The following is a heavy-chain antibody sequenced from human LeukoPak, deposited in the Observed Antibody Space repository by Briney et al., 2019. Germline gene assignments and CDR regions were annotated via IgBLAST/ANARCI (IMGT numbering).Heavy chain of an antibody. J-gene: IGHJ4*02. V-gene: IGHV4-39*01. CDR2: FYYSGST. CDR1: GGSISSNSYY. D-gene: IGHD2-2*01. CDR3: ARTVPAYYFDY. Sequence: PSETLSLTCTVSGGSISSNSYYWGWIRQPPGKRLEWIGSFYYSGSTYHNPSLKSRVTISVDTSKNQFSLKLSSVTAADTAVYYCARTVPAYYFDYWGQGTLVTVSS.